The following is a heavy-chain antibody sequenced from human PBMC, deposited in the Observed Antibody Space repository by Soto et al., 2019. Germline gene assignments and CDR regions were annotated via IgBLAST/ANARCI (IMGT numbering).Heavy chain of an antibody. CDR2: INAGNGNT. CDR1: GYTFTSYA. V-gene: IGHV1-3*01. CDR3: ARRYEVTSSYYILENYYGMPV. D-gene: IGHD3-3*01. J-gene: IGHJ6*02. Sequence: ASVKVSCKASGYTFTSYAMHWVRQAPGQRLEWMGWINAGNGNTKYSQKFQGRVTITRDTSASTAYMELSSLRSEDTAVYYCARRYEVTSSYYILENYYGMPVWGQGPTVPVSS.